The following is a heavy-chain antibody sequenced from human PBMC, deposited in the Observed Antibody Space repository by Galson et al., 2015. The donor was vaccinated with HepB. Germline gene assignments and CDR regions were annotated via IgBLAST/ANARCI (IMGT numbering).Heavy chain of an antibody. V-gene: IGHV3-48*02. J-gene: IGHJ6*03. CDR3: ARAPIKNLGGYYYYYMDV. Sequence: SLRLSCAASGFTFSSYSMNWVRQAPGKGLEWVSYISSSSSTIYYADSVKGRFTISRDNAKNSLYLQMNSLRDEDTAVYYCARAPIKNLGGYYYYYMDVWGKGTTVTVSS. D-gene: IGHD5-12*01. CDR2: ISSSSSTI. CDR1: GFTFSSYS.